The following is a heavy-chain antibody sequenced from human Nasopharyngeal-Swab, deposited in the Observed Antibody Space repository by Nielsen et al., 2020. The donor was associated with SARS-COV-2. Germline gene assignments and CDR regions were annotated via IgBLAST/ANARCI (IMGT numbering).Heavy chain of an antibody. J-gene: IGHJ6*02. V-gene: IGHV1-8*01. CDR3: ASGHLVVVVAATNYYYGMDV. D-gene: IGHD2-15*01. CDR1: GYTFTSYD. CDR2: MNPNSGNT. Sequence: ASVKVSCKASGYTFTSYDINWVRQATGQGLEWMGWMNPNSGNTGYAQKFQGRVTITADKSTSTAYMELSSLRSEDTAVYYCASGHLVVVVAATNYYYGMDVWGQGTTVTVSS.